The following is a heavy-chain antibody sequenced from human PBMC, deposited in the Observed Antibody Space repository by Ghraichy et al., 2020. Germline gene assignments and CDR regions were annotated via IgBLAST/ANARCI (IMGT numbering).Heavy chain of an antibody. V-gene: IGHV3-11*01. CDR1: GFTFSNYS. Sequence: LSLTCAASGFTFSNYSMSWIRQAPGKGLEWVSYISSSGSTIYYAGSVKGRFTISRDNAKNSLYLQMNSLRAEDTAVYYCAREVRVRGVLSFYGVDVWGQGTTVTVSS. CDR2: ISSSGSTI. CDR3: AREVRVRGVLSFYGVDV. J-gene: IGHJ6*02. D-gene: IGHD3-10*01.